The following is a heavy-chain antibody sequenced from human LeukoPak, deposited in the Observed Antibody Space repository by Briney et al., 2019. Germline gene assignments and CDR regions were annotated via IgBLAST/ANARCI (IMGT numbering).Heavy chain of an antibody. CDR3: ARVLCSSTSCYDY. V-gene: IGHV1-2*02. J-gene: IGHJ4*02. CDR2: INPNSGGT. D-gene: IGHD2-2*01. CDR1: GYTFTGYY. Sequence: ASVKVSCKASGYTFTGYYMHWVRQAPGQGLEWMGWINPNSGGTNYAQKFQGRVTMTRDTSISRAYMELSRLRSDDTAVYYCARVLCSSTSCYDYWGQGTLVTVSS.